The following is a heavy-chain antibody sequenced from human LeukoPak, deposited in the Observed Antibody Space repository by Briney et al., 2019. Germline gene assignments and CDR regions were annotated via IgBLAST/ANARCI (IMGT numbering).Heavy chain of an antibody. Sequence: SETLSLTCTVSSGSINTYYWSWIRQPPGKGLEWIGYVYYIGGTTYNPSLKSRVTISIDTSKRQFSLKLTSLTAADTAVYYCASPGYSYGTYDDYWGQGTLVTVSS. D-gene: IGHD5-18*01. CDR2: VYYIGGT. V-gene: IGHV4-59*01. CDR1: SGSINTYY. CDR3: ASPGYSYGTYDDY. J-gene: IGHJ4*02.